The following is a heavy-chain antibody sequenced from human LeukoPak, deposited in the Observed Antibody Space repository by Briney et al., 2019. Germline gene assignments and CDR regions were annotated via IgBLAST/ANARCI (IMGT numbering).Heavy chain of an antibody. Sequence: GGSLRLSCAASGFTFSSYSMNWVRQAPGKGLEWVSSISSSSNYIYYADSVKGRFTISRDNAKNSLYLQMNSLRAEDTAVYYCARDTFTQWLVSWKGDIDYWGQGTLVTVSS. CDR3: ARDTFTQWLVSWKGDIDY. CDR2: ISSSSNYI. CDR1: GFTFSSYS. J-gene: IGHJ4*02. V-gene: IGHV3-21*01. D-gene: IGHD6-19*01.